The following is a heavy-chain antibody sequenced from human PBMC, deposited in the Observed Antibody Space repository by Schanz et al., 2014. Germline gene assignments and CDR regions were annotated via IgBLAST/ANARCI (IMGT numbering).Heavy chain of an antibody. CDR1: GFSFSNYS. D-gene: IGHD2-21*01. CDR3: AREFVN. V-gene: IGHV3-48*04. J-gene: IGHJ1*01. Sequence: EGHLVESGGSLVQPGGSLRLSCVASGFSFSNYSMNWVRQAPGKGLEWLSHISGSGGDSVDYADSVKGRFTISRDNTRNSLYLQMNSLRVDDTAVYYCAREFVNWGQGTLVTVSS. CDR2: ISGSGGDSV.